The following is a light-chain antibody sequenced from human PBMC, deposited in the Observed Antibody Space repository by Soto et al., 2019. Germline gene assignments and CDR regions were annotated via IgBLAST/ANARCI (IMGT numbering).Light chain of an antibody. J-gene: IGKJ4*01. Sequence: EIVLTQSPGTLSLSPGERATLSCRASQSVSSSYLAWYQQKPGQAPRLLIYGASSRATGIPDRFSGSGSGTDFTPTISRLEPEDFVVYYCQQYNNWPPLTFGGGTKVDIK. CDR2: GAS. V-gene: IGKV3-20*01. CDR1: QSVSSSY. CDR3: QQYNNWPPLT.